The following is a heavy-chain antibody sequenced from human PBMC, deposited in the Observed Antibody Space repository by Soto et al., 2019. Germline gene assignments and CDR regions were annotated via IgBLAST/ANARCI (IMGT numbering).Heavy chain of an antibody. CDR1: GGSISSGDYY. V-gene: IGHV4-30-4*01. D-gene: IGHD2-15*01. Sequence: QVQLQESGPGLVKPSQTLSLTCTVSGGSISSGDYYWSWIRQPPGKGLEWIGYIYYSGSTYYNPSLTSRVTISVDTSKNQFSLKLSSVTAADTAVYYCARDVSGCSSGSCYWALGWFDPWGQGTLVTVSS. CDR3: ARDVSGCSSGSCYWALGWFDP. CDR2: IYYSGST. J-gene: IGHJ5*02.